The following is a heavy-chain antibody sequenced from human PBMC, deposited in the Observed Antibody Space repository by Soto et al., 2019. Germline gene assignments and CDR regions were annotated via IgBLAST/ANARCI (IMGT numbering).Heavy chain of an antibody. D-gene: IGHD2-2*01. CDR2: ISSSSSYI. J-gene: IGHJ4*02. CDR3: ARGLRGSTSFIDY. CDR1: GFTFSSYS. V-gene: IGHV3-21*01. Sequence: GGSLRLSCAASGFTFSSYSMNWVRQAPGKGLEWVSSISSSSSYIYYADSVKGRFTISRDNAKNSLYLQMNSLRDEDTAVYYCARGLRGSTSFIDYWGQGTLVTVSS.